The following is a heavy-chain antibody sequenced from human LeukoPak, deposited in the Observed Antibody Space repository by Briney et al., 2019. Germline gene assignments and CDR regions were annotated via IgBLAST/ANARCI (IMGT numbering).Heavy chain of an antibody. D-gene: IGHD3-22*01. J-gene: IGHJ4*02. V-gene: IGHV1-69*05. Sequence: SLKVSCKASGGTFSSYAISWVRQAPGQGLEWMGGIIPIFGTANYAQKFQGRVTITTDESTSTAYMELSSLRSEDTAVYYCATGYYDSSGYKYWGQGTLVTVSS. CDR3: ATGYYDSSGYKY. CDR2: IIPIFGTA. CDR1: GGTFSSYA.